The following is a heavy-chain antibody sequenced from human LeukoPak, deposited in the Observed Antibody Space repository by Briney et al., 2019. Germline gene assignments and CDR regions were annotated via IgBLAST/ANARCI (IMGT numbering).Heavy chain of an antibody. D-gene: IGHD1-26*01. CDR1: GGSIDSGDYY. J-gene: IGHJ3*02. Sequence: PSETLSLTCTVSGGSIDSGDYYWGWIRQPPGKGLECIASIHHSGSTYYDPSLKSRVTLSVDTSKNQFSLKLSSVTAADTAVYYCARGEGPGGSYYAGGAFDIWGQGTMVTVSS. CDR2: IHHSGST. CDR3: ARGEGPGGSYYAGGAFDI. V-gene: IGHV4-39*07.